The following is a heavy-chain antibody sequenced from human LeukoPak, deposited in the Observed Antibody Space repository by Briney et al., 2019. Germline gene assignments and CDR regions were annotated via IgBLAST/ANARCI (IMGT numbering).Heavy chain of an antibody. D-gene: IGHD5-12*01. Sequence: ASVKVSCKASGYTFTSYGISWVRQAPGQGLEWMGWISAYNGNTNYAQKLQGRVTMTTDTSTSTAYIELRSLRSDDTAVYYCARDARYSGYDLRDYWGQGTLVTVSS. V-gene: IGHV1-18*01. CDR2: ISAYNGNT. J-gene: IGHJ4*02. CDR1: GYTFTSYG. CDR3: ARDARYSGYDLRDY.